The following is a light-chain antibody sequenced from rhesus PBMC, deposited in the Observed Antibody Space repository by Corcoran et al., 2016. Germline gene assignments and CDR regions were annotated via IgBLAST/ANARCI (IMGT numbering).Light chain of an antibody. Sequence: DIQMSQSPSSLSASVGDRVTITCRASQGISSSLNWYQQKPGKAPKLLIYYANSLASGVPSRFSGSGSGTEFTLTISSLQPEDFATYYCQQYSSRPWTFGQGTKVEV. V-gene: IGKV1-32*04. CDR2: YAN. CDR3: QQYSSRPWT. J-gene: IGKJ1*01. CDR1: QGISSS.